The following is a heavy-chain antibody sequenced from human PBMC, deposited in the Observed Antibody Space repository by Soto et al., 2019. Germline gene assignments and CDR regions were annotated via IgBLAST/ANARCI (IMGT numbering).Heavy chain of an antibody. D-gene: IGHD6-19*01. CDR2: ISYDGSNK. CDR3: AKGSPQWLLEAYFDY. CDR1: GVTFSSYG. Sequence: GGSLRLSCAASGVTFSSYGMHWVRQAPGKGLEWVAVISYDGSNKNYADSVKGRFTISRDNSKNTLYLQMNGLRVEDTAVYYCAKGSPQWLLEAYFDYWGQGTLVTVSS. V-gene: IGHV3-30*18. J-gene: IGHJ4*02.